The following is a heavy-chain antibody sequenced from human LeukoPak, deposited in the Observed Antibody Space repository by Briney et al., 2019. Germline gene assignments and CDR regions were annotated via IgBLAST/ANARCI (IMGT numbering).Heavy chain of an antibody. CDR3: ARDHYYDSSLPLYYYYYYMDV. D-gene: IGHD3-22*01. V-gene: IGHV3-30*04. CDR2: ISYDGSNK. CDR1: GFTFSSYA. J-gene: IGHJ6*03. Sequence: PGGSLRLSCAASGFTFSSYAMHWVRQAPGKGLEWVAVISYDGSNKYYADSVKGRFTVSRDNSKNTLYLQMNSLRAEDTAVYYCARDHYYDSSLPLYYYYYYMDVWGKGTTVTVSS.